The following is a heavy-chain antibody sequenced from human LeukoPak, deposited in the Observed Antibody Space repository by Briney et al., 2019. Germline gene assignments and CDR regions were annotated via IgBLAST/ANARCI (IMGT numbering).Heavy chain of an antibody. CDR3: ARDSFGIAVAGLPDAFDI. CDR1: GFTFSSYS. Sequence: PGGSLRLSCAASGFTFSSYSMNWVRQAPGKGLEWVSYISSSSSTIYYADSVKSRFTISRDNAKNSLYLQMNSLRAEDTAVYYCARDSFGIAVAGLPDAFDIWGQGTMVTVSS. J-gene: IGHJ3*02. D-gene: IGHD6-19*01. V-gene: IGHV3-48*04. CDR2: ISSSSSTI.